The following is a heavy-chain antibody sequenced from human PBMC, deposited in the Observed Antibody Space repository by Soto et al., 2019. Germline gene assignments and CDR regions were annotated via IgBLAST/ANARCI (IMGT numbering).Heavy chain of an antibody. D-gene: IGHD4-17*01. CDR1: GFSLSTGGRG. CDR2: IYWNDDE. Sequence: QITLKESGPTLVKPTQTLTLTCSFSGFSLSTGGRGVGWIRQPPGKALEWLAVIYWNDDERYSPSLKNRVSITKDTYKNQVVLTMTNVDPVDTATYYCAHRGYGDCPRDNWFDPWGQGTLVTVSS. J-gene: IGHJ5*02. CDR3: AHRGYGDCPRDNWFDP. V-gene: IGHV2-5*01.